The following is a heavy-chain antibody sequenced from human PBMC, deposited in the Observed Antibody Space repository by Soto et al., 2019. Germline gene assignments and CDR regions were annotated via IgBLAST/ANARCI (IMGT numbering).Heavy chain of an antibody. CDR3: ARAGIAYCSSTTCYLYHYVMDV. CDR1: GYTVTSYY. Sequence: ASVKNYCKASGYTVTSYYMHWVRQAPGQGLEWMGIINPNSGSTTYAQKFQGRVTMTRDTSTSTVYMELTSLTSGDTAVYYCARAGIAYCSSTTCYLYHYVMDVWGQGTTVTVSS. J-gene: IGHJ6*02. D-gene: IGHD2-2*01. CDR2: INPNSGST. V-gene: IGHV1-46*01.